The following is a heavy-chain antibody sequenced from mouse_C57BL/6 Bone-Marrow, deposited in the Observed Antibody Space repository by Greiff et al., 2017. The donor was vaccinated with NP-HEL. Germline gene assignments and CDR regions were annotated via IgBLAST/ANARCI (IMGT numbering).Heavy chain of an antibody. Sequence: EVKLVESGGGLVQPGGSLKLSCAASGFTFSDYGMAWVRQAPRKGPEWVAFISNLAYSIYYADTVTGRFTISRENAKNTLYLEMSSLRSEDTAMYYCARHTYYDAMDYWGQGTSVTVSS. J-gene: IGHJ4*01. D-gene: IGHD5-1*01. V-gene: IGHV5-15*01. CDR2: ISNLAYSI. CDR1: GFTFSDYG. CDR3: ARHTYYDAMDY.